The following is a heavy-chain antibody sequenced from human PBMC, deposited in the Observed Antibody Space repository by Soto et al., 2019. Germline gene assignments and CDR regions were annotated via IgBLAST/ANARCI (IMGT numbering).Heavy chain of an antibody. J-gene: IGHJ5*02. V-gene: IGHV3-23*01. CDR2: ISESGGST. CDR3: AKGGGILGP. D-gene: IGHD3-16*01. Sequence: GGSLRLSCAASGFSFSSYAMTWVRQAPGKGLEWVSTISESGGSTHYADSVKGRFTISRDTSKSTLFLQTNTLRAEDTAVYYCAKGGGILGPWGQGTLVTVSS. CDR1: GFSFSSYA.